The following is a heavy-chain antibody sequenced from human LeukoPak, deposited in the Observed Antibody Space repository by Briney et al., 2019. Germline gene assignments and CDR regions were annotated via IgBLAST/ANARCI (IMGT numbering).Heavy chain of an antibody. J-gene: IGHJ6*02. CDR2: ISSSSSYI. V-gene: IGHV3-21*01. CDR3: ARGGVAAAGDYYYYGMDV. CDR1: GFTFSSYS. Sequence: GGSLRLSCAASGFTFSSYSMNWVRQAPGKGLEWVSSISSSSSYIYYADSVKGRFTISRDNAKNSLCLQMNSLRAEDTAVYYCARGGVAAAGDYYYYGMDVWGQGTTVTVSS. D-gene: IGHD6-13*01.